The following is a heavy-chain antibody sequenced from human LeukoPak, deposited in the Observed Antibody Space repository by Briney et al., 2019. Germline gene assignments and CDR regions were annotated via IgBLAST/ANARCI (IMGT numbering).Heavy chain of an antibody. J-gene: IGHJ5*02. V-gene: IGHV1-18*01. Sequence: GASVKVPCKASGYTFTSYGISWVRQAPGQGLEWMGWISAYNGNTNYAQKLQGRVTMTTDTSTSTAYMELRSLRSDDTAVYYCARVPGAAAGTFWFDPWGQGTLVTVSS. CDR3: ARVPGAAAGTFWFDP. D-gene: IGHD6-13*01. CDR2: ISAYNGNT. CDR1: GYTFTSYG.